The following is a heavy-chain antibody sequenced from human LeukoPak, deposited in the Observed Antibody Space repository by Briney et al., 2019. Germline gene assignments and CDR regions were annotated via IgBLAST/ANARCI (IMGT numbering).Heavy chain of an antibody. CDR3: ASASGYYYTFDY. CDR1: GFTVSSNY. D-gene: IGHD3-22*01. J-gene: IGHJ4*02. CDR2: IYSSGST. Sequence: GGSLRLSCAASGFTVSSNYMSWVRQAPGKGLEWVSVIYSSGSTYYADSVKGRFTISRDNSKSTLYLQMSSLRAEDTAVYYCASASGYYYTFDYWGQGTLVTVSS. V-gene: IGHV3-66*01.